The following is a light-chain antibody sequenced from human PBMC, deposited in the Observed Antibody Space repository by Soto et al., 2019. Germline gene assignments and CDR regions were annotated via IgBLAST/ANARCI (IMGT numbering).Light chain of an antibody. CDR2: DVS. Sequence: QSALTQPASVSGSPGQSITISCTGTSSDVGGYNYVSWYQQHPGKAPKLMIYDVSNRPSGVSDRFSGSKSGNTASLTISGXXXXXXXXXXXSXXTSSSTHVVFGGGTKLTVL. CDR3: SXXTSSSTHVV. J-gene: IGLJ2*01. CDR1: SSDVGGYNY. V-gene: IGLV2-14*01.